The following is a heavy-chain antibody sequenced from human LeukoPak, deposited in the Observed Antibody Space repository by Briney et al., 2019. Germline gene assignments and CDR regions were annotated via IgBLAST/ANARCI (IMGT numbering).Heavy chain of an antibody. D-gene: IGHD3-22*01. CDR1: RYTFTNYG. CDR2: ISGYNDNT. V-gene: IGHV1-18*01. Sequence: ASVKVSCKASRYTFTNYGISWVRQALGQGLKWLGWISGYNDNTKYAQKLQGRVTMTTDTSMSTAYMELRSLRSDDTAVYYCARNYYDNSGYYYFDYWGQGTLVTVSS. J-gene: IGHJ4*02. CDR3: ARNYYDNSGYYYFDY.